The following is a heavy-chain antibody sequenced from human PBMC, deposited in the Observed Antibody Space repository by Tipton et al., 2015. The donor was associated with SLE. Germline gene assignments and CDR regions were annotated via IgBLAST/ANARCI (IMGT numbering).Heavy chain of an antibody. CDR3: AKSGSSQSDY. J-gene: IGHJ4*02. D-gene: IGHD5-12*01. CDR1: GFTFSTYE. CDR2: ISSSGSTI. Sequence: SLRLSCAASGFTFSTYEMNWVRQAPGKGLEWISYISSSGSTIYYADSVKGRFTISRDNSKNTLYLQMNSLRAEDTAVYFCAKSGSSQSDYWGQGALVTVSS. V-gene: IGHV3-48*03.